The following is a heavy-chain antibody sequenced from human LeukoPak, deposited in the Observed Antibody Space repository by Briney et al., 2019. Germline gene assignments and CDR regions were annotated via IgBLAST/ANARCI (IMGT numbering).Heavy chain of an antibody. Sequence: SETLSLTCTVSGGSLSSRTYYWGWIRQPPGKGLEWIGSIYYTGSTYYNPSLKSRVTISVDTSKNQFSLRLSSVTAADTAVYYCARTLYSINWFDPWGQGTLVTVSS. J-gene: IGHJ5*02. V-gene: IGHV4-39*01. CDR1: GGSLSSRTYY. CDR3: ARTLYSINWFDP. D-gene: IGHD2-15*01. CDR2: IYYTGST.